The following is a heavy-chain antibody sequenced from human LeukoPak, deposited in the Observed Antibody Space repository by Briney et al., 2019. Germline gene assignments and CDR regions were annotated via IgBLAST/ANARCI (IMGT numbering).Heavy chain of an antibody. D-gene: IGHD3-22*01. CDR1: GFTFSSYW. J-gene: IGHJ4*02. V-gene: IGHV3-7*01. Sequence: HAGGSLRLSCAASGFTFSSYWMSWVRQAPGKGLEWVANIKQDGSEKYYVDSEKGRFTISRDNAKNSLYLQMNSLRAEDTAVYYCARLDHDSSGSFDYWGQGTLVTVSS. CDR3: ARLDHDSSGSFDY. CDR2: IKQDGSEK.